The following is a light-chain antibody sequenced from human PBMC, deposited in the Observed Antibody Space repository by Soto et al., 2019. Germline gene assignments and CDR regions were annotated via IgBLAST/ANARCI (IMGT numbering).Light chain of an antibody. J-gene: IGKJ1*01. CDR2: DAS. CDR3: QQYNSYRT. CDR1: QSISIW. V-gene: IGKV1-5*01. Sequence: DIQMTQSPSTLSASVGDRVTITCRARQSISIWLAWYQKKPGKAPKLLIYDASILESGVPSRFSGSGSGTEFTLTISSLQPDDFATYYCQQYNSYRTFGQGTKVDIK.